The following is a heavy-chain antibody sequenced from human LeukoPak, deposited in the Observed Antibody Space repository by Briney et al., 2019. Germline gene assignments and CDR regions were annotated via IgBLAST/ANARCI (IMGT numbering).Heavy chain of an antibody. CDR2: INSDGSST. CDR1: GFTLSSYW. V-gene: IGHV3-74*01. J-gene: IGHJ4*02. CDR3: ARGTGFGELSDY. D-gene: IGHD3-10*01. Sequence: GGSLRLSCAASGFTLSSYWMHWVRQAPGKGLVWVSRINSDGSSTSYVDSVKGRFTISRDNAKNTLYLQMDSPRAEDTAVYYCARGTGFGELSDYWGQGTLVTVSS.